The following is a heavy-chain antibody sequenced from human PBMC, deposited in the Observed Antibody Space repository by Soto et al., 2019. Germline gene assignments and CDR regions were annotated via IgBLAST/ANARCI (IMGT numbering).Heavy chain of an antibody. CDR3: AKHDRRAGTRFLEWFSLFDY. CDR2: ISGSGGST. V-gene: IGHV3-23*01. D-gene: IGHD3-3*01. Sequence: EVQLLESGGGLVQPGGSLRLSCAASGFTFSSYAMSWVRQAPGKGLEWVSAISGSGGSTYYADSVQGRFTISRDNSKNTLYLQMNSLRAEDTAVYYCAKHDRRAGTRFLEWFSLFDYWGQGTLVTVSS. J-gene: IGHJ4*02. CDR1: GFTFSSYA.